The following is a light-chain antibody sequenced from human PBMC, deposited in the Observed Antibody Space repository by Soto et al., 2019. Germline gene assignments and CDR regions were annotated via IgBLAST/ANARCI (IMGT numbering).Light chain of an antibody. V-gene: IGKV1D-12*01. CDR1: QGITNR. CDR3: QQANSFPIT. CDR2: EAS. J-gene: IGKJ5*01. Sequence: IQMTQSPSSISASVGDRVTITCRASQGITNRLAWYQQKPGQAPTLLIYEASNLQSGVPSRISGSGSGTDFTLTISSLQPEDFANYYCQQANSFPITFGQGTRLENK.